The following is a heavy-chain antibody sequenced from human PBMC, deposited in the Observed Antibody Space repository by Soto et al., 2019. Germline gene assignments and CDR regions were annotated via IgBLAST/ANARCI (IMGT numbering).Heavy chain of an antibody. CDR1: GYSITNGYY. CDR3: SRVKLADRGIFHY. CDR2: IYHSGNT. J-gene: IGHJ4*02. V-gene: IGHV4-38-2*01. D-gene: IGHD3-3*02. Sequence: SETLSLTCAVSGYSITNGYYWGWVRQPPGKGLEWIGSIYHSGNTYYNPSLKSRVTISLDTSKNQFSLKLTSVTAADTAMYYCSRVKLADRGIFHYWGQGTPVTVSS.